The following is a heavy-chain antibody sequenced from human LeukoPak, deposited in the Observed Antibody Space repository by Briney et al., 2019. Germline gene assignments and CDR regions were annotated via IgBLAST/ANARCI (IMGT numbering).Heavy chain of an antibody. J-gene: IGHJ4*02. CDR2: ITGSGGIT. CDR1: GFTFSSYA. CDR3: AKDKYSSGTDSRYYFDY. V-gene: IGHV3-23*01. Sequence: GGSLRLSCAASGFTFSSYAMTWVRQGPGRGLEWVSSITGSGGITYYADSVKGRFTISRDNSKNTLYLQMNSLRAEDTAIYYCAKDKYSSGTDSRYYFDYWGQGTLVTVSS. D-gene: IGHD3-22*01.